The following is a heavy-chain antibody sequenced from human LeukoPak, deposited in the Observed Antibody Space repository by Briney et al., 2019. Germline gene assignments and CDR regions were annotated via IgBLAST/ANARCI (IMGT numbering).Heavy chain of an antibody. CDR1: GGSISSGGYS. CDR3: ASPKLNCGGDCYLYDY. J-gene: IGHJ4*02. D-gene: IGHD2-21*02. V-gene: IGHV4-30-2*01. CDR2: IYHSGST. Sequence: SQTLSLTCAVSGGSISSGGYSWSWIRQPPGKGLEWIGYIYHSGSTYYNPSLKSRVTISVDTSKNQFSLKLSSVTAADTAVYYCASPKLNCGGDCYLYDYWGQGTLVTVSS.